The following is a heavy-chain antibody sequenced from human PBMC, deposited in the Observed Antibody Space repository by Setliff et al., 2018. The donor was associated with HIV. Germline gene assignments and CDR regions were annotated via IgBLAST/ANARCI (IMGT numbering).Heavy chain of an antibody. J-gene: IGHJ4*02. D-gene: IGHD6-19*01. V-gene: IGHV4-34*01. CDR1: GGSFSGYY. CDR2: INHSGST. CDR3: GRQAWDHQSSGYFVDY. Sequence: LSLTCAVYGGSFSGYYWSWIRQPPGKGLEWIGEINHSGSTNYNPSLTSRVTISVDTSKHQFSLKLSSVTAADTAVYYCGRQAWDHQSSGYFVDYWGQGTLVTV.